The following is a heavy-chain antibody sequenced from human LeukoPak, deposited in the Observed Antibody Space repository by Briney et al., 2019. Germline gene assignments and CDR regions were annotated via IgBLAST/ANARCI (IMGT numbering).Heavy chain of an antibody. V-gene: IGHV1-8*03. D-gene: IGHD2-2*01. J-gene: IGHJ4*02. CDR1: GYTFTCYD. CDR2: MNPNSGNT. CDR3: ARGRGTSGAIFDY. Sequence: ASVKVSCKASGYTFTCYDINWVRQATGQGLEWMGWMNPNSGNTGYAQKFQGRVTITRNTSISTAYMELSSLRSEDTAVYYCARGRGTSGAIFDYWGQGTLVTVSS.